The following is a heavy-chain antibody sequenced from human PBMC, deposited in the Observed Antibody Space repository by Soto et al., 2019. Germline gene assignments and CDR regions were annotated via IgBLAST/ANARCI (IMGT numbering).Heavy chain of an antibody. V-gene: IGHV3-21*01. D-gene: IGHD2-15*01. Sequence: GGSLRLSCAASGFTFSSYSMNWVRQAPGKGLEWVSSISSSSSYIYYADSVKGRFTISRDNAKNSLYLQMNSLRAEDTAVYYCARARMDIVVVVAAHGGWFDPWGQGTLVTVSS. J-gene: IGHJ5*02. CDR1: GFTFSSYS. CDR2: ISSSSSYI. CDR3: ARARMDIVVVVAAHGGWFDP.